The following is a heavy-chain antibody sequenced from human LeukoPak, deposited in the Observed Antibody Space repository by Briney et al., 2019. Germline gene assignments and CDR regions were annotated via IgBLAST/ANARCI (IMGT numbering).Heavy chain of an antibody. J-gene: IGHJ4*02. CDR1: GFTLSSYE. D-gene: IGHD6-6*01. V-gene: IGHV3-48*03. CDR2: ISSSGSTI. CDR3: ARVYSSSSLVY. Sequence: GGSLRLSCAASGFTLSSYEMNWVRQAPGKGLEWVSYISSSGSTIYYADSVKGRFTISRDNAKNSLYLQMNSLRAEDTAVYYCARVYSSSSLVYWGQGTLVTVSS.